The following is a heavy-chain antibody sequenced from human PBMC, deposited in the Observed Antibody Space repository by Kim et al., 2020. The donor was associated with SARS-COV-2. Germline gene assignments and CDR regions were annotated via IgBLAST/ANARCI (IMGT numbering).Heavy chain of an antibody. J-gene: IGHJ4*02. Sequence: GGSLRLSCAASGFTFSSNWMSWVRQAPGKGLEWVANIKQDGSEKYYVDSVKGRFTISRDNAKNSVYLQVNSLRAEDTAVYFCAKDRGLANWGQGTLVTVS. CDR2: IKQDGSEK. CDR3: AKDRGLAN. CDR1: GFTFSSNW. D-gene: IGHD3-10*01. V-gene: IGHV3-7*03.